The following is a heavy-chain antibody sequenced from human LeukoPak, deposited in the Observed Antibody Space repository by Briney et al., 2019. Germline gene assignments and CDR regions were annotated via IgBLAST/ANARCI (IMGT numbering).Heavy chain of an antibody. J-gene: IGHJ4*02. Sequence: PSETLSLTCSVSGDSINSGGYYWTWIRQPAGKGLEWIGRIYTTGSTNYNPSLKSRVTISLDTSKNQFSLKLSSVSAADTAMYYCANVNALTTAYFKYWGQGTLVTVSS. D-gene: IGHD4-17*01. CDR1: GDSINSGGYY. V-gene: IGHV4-61*02. CDR3: ANVNALTTAYFKY. CDR2: IYTTGST.